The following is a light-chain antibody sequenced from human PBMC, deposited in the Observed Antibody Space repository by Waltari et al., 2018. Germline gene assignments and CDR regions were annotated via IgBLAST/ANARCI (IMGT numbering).Light chain of an antibody. CDR2: WSS. J-gene: IGKJ1*01. CDR3: QQYYGIPT. Sequence: DIVMTQSPDSMAVSLGERATINCRSRQNVLSSSYNKNHLACYQHKPGQPPKLLVYWSSTRESGVPDRFSGSGSGTDFTLSISSLQAEDVAVDYCQQYYGIPTFGQGTKVEVK. V-gene: IGKV4-1*01. CDR1: QNVLSSSYNKNH.